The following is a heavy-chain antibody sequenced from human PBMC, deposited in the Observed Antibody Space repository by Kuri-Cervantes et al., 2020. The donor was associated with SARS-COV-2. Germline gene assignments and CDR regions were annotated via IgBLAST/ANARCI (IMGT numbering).Heavy chain of an antibody. J-gene: IGHJ4*02. CDR1: GGSINDYY. Sequence: GSLRLSCTVSGGSINDYYWGWIRQPPGKGLEWIGSIYYSGSTYYNPSLKSRVTISVDTSKNQFSLKLSSVTAADTAVYYCASYVVVPAAPLDYWGQGTLVTVSS. V-gene: IGHV4-39*01. CDR3: ASYVVVPAAPLDY. D-gene: IGHD2-2*01. CDR2: IYYSGST.